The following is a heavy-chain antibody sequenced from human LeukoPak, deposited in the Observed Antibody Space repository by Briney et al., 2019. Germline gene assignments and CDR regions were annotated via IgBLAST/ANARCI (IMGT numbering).Heavy chain of an antibody. J-gene: IGHJ4*02. D-gene: IGHD6-19*01. V-gene: IGHV6-1*01. Sequence: SQTLSLTCAISGDSVSSDSATWNWIRQSPSRGLEWLGRTYYRSKWYSAYAVSVKSRISINSATSKNQFSLQLNSVTPEDTAIYYCARGPQWLNYWGQGTLVTVSS. CDR1: GDSVSSDSAT. CDR3: ARGPQWLNY. CDR2: TYYRSKWYS.